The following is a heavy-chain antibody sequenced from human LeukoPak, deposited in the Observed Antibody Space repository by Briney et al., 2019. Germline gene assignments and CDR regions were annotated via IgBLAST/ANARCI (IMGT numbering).Heavy chain of an antibody. Sequence: GRSLRLSCAASGFTFSNYDMHWVRQAPGKGLEWVSAISGSGGSTYYADSVKGRFTISRDNSKNTLYLQMNSLRAEDTAVYYCARRYCSSTSCYQFDYWGQGTLVTVSS. D-gene: IGHD2-2*01. CDR1: GFTFSNYD. V-gene: IGHV3-23*01. CDR2: ISGSGGST. J-gene: IGHJ4*02. CDR3: ARRYCSSTSCYQFDY.